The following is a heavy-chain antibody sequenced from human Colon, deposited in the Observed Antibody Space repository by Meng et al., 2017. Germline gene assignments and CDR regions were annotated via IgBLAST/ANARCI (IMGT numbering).Heavy chain of an antibody. CDR3: ATYQTRTFHY. CDR2: IKPDGSEG. J-gene: IGHJ4*02. D-gene: IGHD1-7*01. Sequence: GESLKISCAASGFTFSNSWMSWVRQAPGKGLEWVATIKPDGSEGYYVDSVKGRFTISRDNAENSLYLQMNSLRADDTAVYHCATYQTRTFHYWGQGALVTVSS. V-gene: IGHV3-7*01. CDR1: GFTFSNSW.